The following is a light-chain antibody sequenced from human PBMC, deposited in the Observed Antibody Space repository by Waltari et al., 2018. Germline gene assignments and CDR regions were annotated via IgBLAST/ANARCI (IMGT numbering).Light chain of an antibody. V-gene: IGKV3-11*01. CDR1: QSVSRY. CDR3: QQRSNWPRFT. J-gene: IGKJ3*01. Sequence: EIVLTQPPATLSLSPGERATLSCRASQSVSRYLAWYQQKPGQAPRLLIYDASNRATGIPARFSGSGSGTDFTLTISSLEPEDFAVYYCQQRSNWPRFTFGPGTKVDIK. CDR2: DAS.